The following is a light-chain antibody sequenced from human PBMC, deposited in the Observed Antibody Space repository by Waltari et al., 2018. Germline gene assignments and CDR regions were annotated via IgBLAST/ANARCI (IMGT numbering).Light chain of an antibody. Sequence: DIVMTQSPDSLAVSLGERATINCKSSQSVLYSSNNNNYLAWYQQKPGQPPKLLIYWASTRESGVPDRFSGSGSGTDVTLTISSLQAEDVAVYYCQQYYSTLPYTFGQGTKLEIK. CDR1: QSVLYSSNNNNY. V-gene: IGKV4-1*01. CDR2: WAS. J-gene: IGKJ2*01. CDR3: QQYYSTLPYT.